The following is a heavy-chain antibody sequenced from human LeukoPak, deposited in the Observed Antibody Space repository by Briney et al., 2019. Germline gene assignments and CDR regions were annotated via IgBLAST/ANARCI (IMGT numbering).Heavy chain of an antibody. CDR2: ISSSTAHI. J-gene: IGHJ4*02. Sequence: GGSLRLSCAASGFTFSIYTLNWVRQAPGKGLEWVSSISSSTAHIYYADSVKGRFTISRDNAKNSLYLQMNSLRAEDTAVYFCARASDYDSGGYYIGGTFDYWGQGTLVTVSS. D-gene: IGHD3-22*01. CDR3: ARASDYDSGGYYIGGTFDY. V-gene: IGHV3-21*01. CDR1: GFTFSIYT.